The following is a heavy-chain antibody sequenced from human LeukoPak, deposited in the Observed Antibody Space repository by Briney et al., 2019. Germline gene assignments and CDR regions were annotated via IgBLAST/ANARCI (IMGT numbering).Heavy chain of an antibody. V-gene: IGHV3-11*01. CDR1: GFTFSNYY. CDR3: AADITGYFDY. Sequence: PGGSLRLSCEASGFTFSNYYMTWVRQAPGRGLESLSYISGSGGVIYYADSVKGRFTISRDNAKNSLCLQMNSLRAEDTAVYYCAADITGYFDYWGQGALVTVSS. D-gene: IGHD2-8*02. J-gene: IGHJ4*02. CDR2: ISGSGGVI.